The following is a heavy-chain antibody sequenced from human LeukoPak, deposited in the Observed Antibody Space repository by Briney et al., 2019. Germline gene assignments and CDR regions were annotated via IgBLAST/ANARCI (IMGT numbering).Heavy chain of an antibody. J-gene: IGHJ4*02. CDR1: GFTFSSYG. Sequence: PGRSLRLSCAASGFTFSSYGMHWVRQAPGKGLEWVAVISYDGSNKYYADSVKGRFTISRDSSKNTLYLQMNSLRAEDTAVYYCAKDGIYDSSGYYYPDYWGQGTLVTVSS. CDR3: AKDGIYDSSGYYYPDY. D-gene: IGHD3-22*01. CDR2: ISYDGSNK. V-gene: IGHV3-30*18.